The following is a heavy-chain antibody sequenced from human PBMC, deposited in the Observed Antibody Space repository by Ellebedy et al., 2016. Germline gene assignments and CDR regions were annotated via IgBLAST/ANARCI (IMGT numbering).Heavy chain of an antibody. CDR3: VKDLEAAAGTSFYYYGMDV. Sequence: GESLKISCSASGFTFSSYAMHWVRQAPGKGLEYVSAISSNGGSTYYADSVKGRFTISRDNSKNTLYLQMSSLRAEDTAVYYCVKDLEAAAGTSFYYYGMDVWGQGTTVTVSS. CDR1: GFTFSSYA. J-gene: IGHJ6*02. CDR2: ISSNGGST. D-gene: IGHD6-13*01. V-gene: IGHV3-64D*06.